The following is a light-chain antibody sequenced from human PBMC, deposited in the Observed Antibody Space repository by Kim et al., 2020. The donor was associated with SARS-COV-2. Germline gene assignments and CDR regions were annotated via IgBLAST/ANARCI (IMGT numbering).Light chain of an antibody. CDR1: QSVSSS. Sequence: EIVMTQSPATLSVSPGGGATLSCRASQSVSSSLAWYQQKPGQAPRLLIYGASTRATGIPARFSGSGSGTEFTLTISSLQSEDFAVYYCQQYNNWRPLTFGGGTKVEI. CDR3: QQYNNWRPLT. J-gene: IGKJ4*01. V-gene: IGKV3-15*01. CDR2: GAS.